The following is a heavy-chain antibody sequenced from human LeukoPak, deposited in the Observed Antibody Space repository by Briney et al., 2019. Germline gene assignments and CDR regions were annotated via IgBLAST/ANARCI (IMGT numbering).Heavy chain of an antibody. CDR3: VRGFNSFDT. CDR1: GFTFSDYY. Sequence: TGGSLRLSCAASGFTFSDYYMDWVRPGPGKGLEWIARSSSKHYSYTTIYAAPVKDRFTISRDPSKHSLYLQMNSLKSEDTALYYCVRGFNSFDTWGQGTMVTVSS. CDR2: SSSKHYSYTT. J-gene: IGHJ3*02. V-gene: IGHV3-72*01.